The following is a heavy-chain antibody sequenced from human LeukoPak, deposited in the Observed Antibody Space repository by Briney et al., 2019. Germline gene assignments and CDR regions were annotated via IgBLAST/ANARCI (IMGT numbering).Heavy chain of an antibody. CDR3: ARSSSVTIPGYYFDY. CDR2: IYYSGSG. J-gene: IGHJ4*02. CDR1: GVSFSSYY. Sequence: SETLSLTCTVSGVSFSSYYWSWIRQPPGKGLEWIGYIYYSGSGNNNPSLKSRVTMSVDTSKNQFSLKVKSVTAADTAVYYCARSSSVTIPGYYFDYWGQGTLVTVSS. V-gene: IGHV4-59*01. D-gene: IGHD2-21*01.